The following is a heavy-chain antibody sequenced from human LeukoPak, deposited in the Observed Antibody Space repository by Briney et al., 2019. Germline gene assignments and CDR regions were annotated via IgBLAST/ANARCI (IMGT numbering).Heavy chain of an antibody. CDR1: GFTFSSYS. D-gene: IGHD1-1*01. Sequence: GGSLRLSCAASGFTFSSYSMNWVRQASGKGLEWVSSLSSSSSYIYYADSVKGRFTISRDNSKNTLYLQMYSLRAEDTAVYYCAKVEGASKASVYWGQGALVTVSS. CDR2: LSSSSSYI. J-gene: IGHJ4*02. CDR3: AKVEGASKASVY. V-gene: IGHV3-21*04.